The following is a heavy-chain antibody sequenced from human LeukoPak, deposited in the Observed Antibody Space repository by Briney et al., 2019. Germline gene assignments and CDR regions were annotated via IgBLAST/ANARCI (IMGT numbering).Heavy chain of an antibody. CDR1: GFTFSSHT. CDR3: ARDYGPTDY. V-gene: IGHV3-21*01. Sequence: GGSLRLSCAASGFTFSSHTMNWLRQAPVKGLEWVSSISGSSNYIYYADSVKGRFTISRDNAKNSLYLQMNSRRVEDTAVYYCARDYGPTDYWGQGTLVTVSS. J-gene: IGHJ4*02. CDR2: ISGSSNYI. D-gene: IGHD3-10*01.